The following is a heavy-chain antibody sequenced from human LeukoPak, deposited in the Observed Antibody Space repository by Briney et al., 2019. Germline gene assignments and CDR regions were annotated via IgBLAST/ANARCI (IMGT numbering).Heavy chain of an antibody. CDR2: ISSSGSTI. D-gene: IGHD6-13*01. V-gene: IGHV3-48*03. CDR1: GFTFSSYE. Sequence: GGSLRLSCAASGFTFSSYEMNWVRQAPGKGLEWVSYISSSGSTIYYADSVKGRFTISRDNAKNSLYLQMNSLRAEDTAVYYCGRGGKVEQLVLARWGQGSLVTVSS. J-gene: IGHJ4*02. CDR3: GRGGKVEQLVLAR.